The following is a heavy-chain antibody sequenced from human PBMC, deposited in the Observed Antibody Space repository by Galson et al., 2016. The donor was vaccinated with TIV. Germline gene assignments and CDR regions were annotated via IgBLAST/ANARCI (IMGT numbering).Heavy chain of an antibody. D-gene: IGHD1-14*01. Sequence: SLRLSCAASGFTVGNNYMSWVRRPPGKGLEWVAAMYSGGDTVYADSVKGRFTISRDSSKNTLYLQMNGLRAEDTAAYYCANHEQGDSWGQGTLVTVSS. CDR1: GFTVGNNY. CDR2: MYSGGDT. CDR3: ANHEQGDS. V-gene: IGHV3-53*01. J-gene: IGHJ4*02.